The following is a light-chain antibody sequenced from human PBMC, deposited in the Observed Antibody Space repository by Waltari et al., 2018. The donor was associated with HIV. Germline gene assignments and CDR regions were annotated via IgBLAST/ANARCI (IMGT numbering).Light chain of an antibody. CDR3: QRYNTYPYT. CDR1: QSISSL. V-gene: IGKV1-5*03. Sequence: DIQMTQSPSTLSASVGDRVTITCRASQSISSLLAWYQQKPGTAPKLLIYKASTLESGVPSMFSGSGSGTEFTLTISSLQPDDFATYYCQRYNTYPYTFGQGTKLE. J-gene: IGKJ2*01. CDR2: KAS.